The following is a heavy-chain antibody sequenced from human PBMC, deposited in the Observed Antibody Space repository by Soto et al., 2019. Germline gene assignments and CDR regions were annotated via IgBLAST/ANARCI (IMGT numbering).Heavy chain of an antibody. CDR3: ARGHITIFGVVMPPGLDY. V-gene: IGHV3-33*01. CDR1: GFTFSSYG. Sequence: QVQLVESGGGVVQPGRSLRLSCAASGFTFSSYGMHWVRQAPGKGLEWVAVIWYDGSNKYYADSVKGRFTISRDNSKNTLYLQMNSLRAEDSAVYYCARGHITIFGVVMPPGLDYWGQGTLVTVSS. D-gene: IGHD3-3*01. J-gene: IGHJ4*02. CDR2: IWYDGSNK.